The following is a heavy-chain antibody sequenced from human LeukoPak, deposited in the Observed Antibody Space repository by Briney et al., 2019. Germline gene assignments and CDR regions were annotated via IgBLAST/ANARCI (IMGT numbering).Heavy chain of an antibody. Sequence: SETLSLTCAVYGGSFSGYYWSWIRQPPGKGLEWIGEINHSVSTNYNPSLKSRVTISVDTSKNQFSLKLSSVTAADTAVYYCARVSAAAGPYYYYGMDVWGQGTTVTVSS. J-gene: IGHJ6*02. D-gene: IGHD6-13*01. CDR3: ARVSAAAGPYYYYGMDV. CDR1: GGSFSGYY. V-gene: IGHV4-34*01. CDR2: INHSVST.